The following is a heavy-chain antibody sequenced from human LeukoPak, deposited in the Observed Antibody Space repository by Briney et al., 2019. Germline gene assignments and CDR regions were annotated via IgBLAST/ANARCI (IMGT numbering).Heavy chain of an antibody. CDR2: INRDGSTT. J-gene: IGHJ4*02. CDR1: GFTFSNYW. V-gene: IGHV3-74*01. D-gene: IGHD3-10*01. Sequence: GGSLRLSCAASGFTFSNYWVHWVRQAPGKGLVWVSRINRDGSTTNYADSVKGRFTVSRDNAKNTLDLQMNSLRAEDTAVYYCARDKKSGESSEIDYWGQGTLVTVSS. CDR3: ARDKKSGESSEIDY.